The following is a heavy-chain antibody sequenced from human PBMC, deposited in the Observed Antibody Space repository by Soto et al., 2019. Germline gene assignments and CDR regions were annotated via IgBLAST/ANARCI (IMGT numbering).Heavy chain of an antibody. Sequence: GGSLRLSCAASGFTFSSYGMHWVRQAPGKGLEWVAVIWYDGSNKYYADSVKGRFTISRDNSKNTLYLQMNSLRAEDTAVYYCARDEDVDTAIFGDYWGQGTLVTVSS. D-gene: IGHD5-18*01. CDR2: IWYDGSNK. CDR1: GFTFSSYG. J-gene: IGHJ4*02. CDR3: ARDEDVDTAIFGDY. V-gene: IGHV3-33*01.